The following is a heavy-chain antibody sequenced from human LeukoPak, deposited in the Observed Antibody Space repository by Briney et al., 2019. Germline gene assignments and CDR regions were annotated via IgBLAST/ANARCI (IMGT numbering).Heavy chain of an antibody. CDR2: INKDGSEE. J-gene: IGHJ3*01. CDR3: ARSNPNRNALDL. D-gene: IGHD1-14*01. CDR1: GFTLNSYL. Sequence: GGSLRLSCAASGFTLNSYLMSWVRQAPGRGLEWVANINKDGSEENYLDSEKGRFTVSRDNAKNSLYLQMNSLRGEDTAVYYCARSNPNRNALDLWGQGTMVTISS. V-gene: IGHV3-7*01.